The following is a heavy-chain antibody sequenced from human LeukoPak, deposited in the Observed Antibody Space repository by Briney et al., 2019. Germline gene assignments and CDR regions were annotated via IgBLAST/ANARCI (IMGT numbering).Heavy chain of an antibody. J-gene: IGHJ4*02. CDR3: ARGDGSSYYFDY. CDR2: ISSSSSYI. D-gene: IGHD1-26*01. Sequence: GGFLRLSCAASGFTFSSYSMNWVRQAPGKGLEWVSSISSSSSYIYYADSVKGRFTISRDNAKNSLYLQMNSLRAEDTAVYYCARGDGSSYYFDYWGQGTLVTVSP. CDR1: GFTFSSYS. V-gene: IGHV3-21*01.